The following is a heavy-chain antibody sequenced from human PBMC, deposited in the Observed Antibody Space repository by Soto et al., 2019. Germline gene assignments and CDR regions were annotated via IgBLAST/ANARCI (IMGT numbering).Heavy chain of an antibody. D-gene: IGHD3-10*01. Sequence: LRRTLSLTCAVSGGSISSSNWWSWVRQPPGKGLEWIGEIYHSGSTNYNPSLKSRVTISVDKSKNQFSLKLSSVTAADTAVYYCARAPRGNYGYPSYFDYWGQGTLVTVSS. V-gene: IGHV4-4*02. CDR3: ARAPRGNYGYPSYFDY. CDR1: GGSISSSNW. J-gene: IGHJ4*02. CDR2: IYHSGST.